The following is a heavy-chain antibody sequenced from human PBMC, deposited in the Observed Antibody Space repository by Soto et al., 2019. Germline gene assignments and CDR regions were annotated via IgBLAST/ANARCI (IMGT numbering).Heavy chain of an antibody. CDR2: ISSSGSTI. Sequence: GGPLRLSCAASGFTFSDYYMRWIRQAPGKGLEWVSYISSSGSTIYYADSVKGRFTISRDNAKNSLYLQMNSLRAEDTAVYYCARDRYSSSWNEGVFDYWGQGTLVTV. CDR1: GFTFSDYY. D-gene: IGHD6-13*01. CDR3: ARDRYSSSWNEGVFDY. V-gene: IGHV3-11*01. J-gene: IGHJ4*02.